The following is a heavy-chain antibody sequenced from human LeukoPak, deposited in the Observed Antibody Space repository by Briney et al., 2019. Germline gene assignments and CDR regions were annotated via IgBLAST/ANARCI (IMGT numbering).Heavy chain of an antibody. V-gene: IGHV1-2*06. D-gene: IGHD3-9*01. CDR1: GYTFTGYY. CDR2: INPNSGGT. J-gene: IGHJ3*02. Sequence: GASVKVPCKASGYTFTGYYMHWVRQAPGQGLEWMGRINPNSGGTNYAQKFQGRVTMTRDTSISTAYMELSRLRSDDTAVYYCARIGGDYDILTGYPTLTDAFDIWGQGTMVTVSS. CDR3: ARIGGDYDILTGYPTLTDAFDI.